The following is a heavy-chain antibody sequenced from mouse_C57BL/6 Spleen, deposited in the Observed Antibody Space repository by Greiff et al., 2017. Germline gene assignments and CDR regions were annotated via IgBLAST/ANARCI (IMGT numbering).Heavy chain of an antibody. J-gene: IGHJ4*01. CDR3: ARSYGYDGYAMDY. CDR1: GYTFTDYY. D-gene: IGHD2-2*01. CDR2: INPYNGGT. V-gene: IGHV1-19*01. Sequence: EVKLEESGPVLVKPGASVKMSCKASGYTFTDYYMNWVKQSHGKSLEWIGVINPYNGGTSYNQKFKGKATLTVDKSSSTAYMELNSLTSEDSAVYYCARSYGYDGYAMDYWGQGTSVTVSS.